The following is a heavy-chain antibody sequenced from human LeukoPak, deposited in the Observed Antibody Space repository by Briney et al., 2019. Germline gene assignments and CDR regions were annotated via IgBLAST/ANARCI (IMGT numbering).Heavy chain of an antibody. CDR1: GFTFGKYW. Sequence: GGSLRLSCVASGFTFGKYWMSWVRQAPGKGLEWVANIKHDGSEIYFGDSVGGRLTVSRDNAKNLLYLSMNNLRVEDTAVYYCVGPITYVRSRAWYFDYWGQGNLVTVSS. CDR3: VGPITYVRSRAWYFDY. V-gene: IGHV3-7*01. D-gene: IGHD5-12*01. J-gene: IGHJ4*02. CDR2: IKHDGSEI.